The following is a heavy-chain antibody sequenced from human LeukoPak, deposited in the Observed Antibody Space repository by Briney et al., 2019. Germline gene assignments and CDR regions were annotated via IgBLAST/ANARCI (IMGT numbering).Heavy chain of an antibody. CDR2: IIPIFGTA. J-gene: IGHJ1*01. D-gene: IGHD3-22*01. V-gene: IGHV1-69*13. CDR1: GGTFSSYA. CDR3: ARDSSGPLRFFQH. Sequence: SVKVSRKASGGTFSSYAISWVRQAPGQGLEWMGGIIPIFGTANYAQKFQGRVTITADESTSTAYMELSSLRSEDTAVYYCARDSSGPLRFFQHWGQGTLVTVSS.